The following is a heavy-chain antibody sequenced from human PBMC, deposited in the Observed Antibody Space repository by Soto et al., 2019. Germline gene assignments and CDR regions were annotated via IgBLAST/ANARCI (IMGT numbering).Heavy chain of an antibody. CDR1: GGTFSSYA. D-gene: IGHD2-2*01. J-gene: IGHJ6*02. V-gene: IGHV1-69*01. CDR2: IIPIFGTA. Sequence: QVQLVQSGAEVKKPGSSVKVSCKASGGTFSSYAISWVRQAPGQGLEWMGGIIPIFGTANYAQKFQGRVTITADESTSTAYMGLSSLRSEDTAVYYCARGDHIVVVPAALSNYYYYYGMDVWGQGTTVTVSS. CDR3: ARGDHIVVVPAALSNYYYYYGMDV.